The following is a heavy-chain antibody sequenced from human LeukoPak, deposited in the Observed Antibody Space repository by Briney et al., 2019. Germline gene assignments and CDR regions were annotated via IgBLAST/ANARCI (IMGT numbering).Heavy chain of an antibody. CDR2: ISGSDDTT. J-gene: IGHJ4*02. CDR1: GFTFGDYD. Sequence: GGSLRLSCTASGFTFGDYDMSWVRQAPGKGLEWVSTISGSDDTTYYADFVKGRFTISRDSSKNTLYLQLNSLRAEGTAMYYCATSQRSGWYGLPSYWGQGTLVTVSS. V-gene: IGHV3-23*01. CDR3: ATSQRSGWYGLPSY. D-gene: IGHD6-19*01.